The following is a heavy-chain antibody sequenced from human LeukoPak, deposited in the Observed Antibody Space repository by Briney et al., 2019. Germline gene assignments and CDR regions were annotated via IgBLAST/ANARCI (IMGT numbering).Heavy chain of an antibody. Sequence: GGSLRLSCAASGFTFSSCWMTWVRQAPGKGLEWGAFIRYDGSNKYYADSVKGRFTISRDNSKNTLYLQMNSLRAEDTAVYYCAKDQGRGYYDILTGPTNYFDYWGQGTLVTVSS. CDR1: GFTFSSCW. V-gene: IGHV3-30*02. CDR3: AKDQGRGYYDILTGPTNYFDY. J-gene: IGHJ4*02. CDR2: IRYDGSNK. D-gene: IGHD3-9*01.